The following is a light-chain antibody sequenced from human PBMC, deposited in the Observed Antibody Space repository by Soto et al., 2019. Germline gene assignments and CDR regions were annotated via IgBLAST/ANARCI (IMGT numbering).Light chain of an antibody. V-gene: IGLV2-14*01. CDR1: SSDVGGYNY. CDR2: EVS. J-gene: IGLJ2*01. CDR3: SSYTTSSTVV. Sequence: QSALTQPASVSGSPGQSITISCTGASSDVGGYNYVSWYQHHPGKAPKLMIYEVSYRPSGVSYRFSGSKSGNTASLTISGLQAEDEADYYCSSYTTSSTVVFVGGTKLTVL.